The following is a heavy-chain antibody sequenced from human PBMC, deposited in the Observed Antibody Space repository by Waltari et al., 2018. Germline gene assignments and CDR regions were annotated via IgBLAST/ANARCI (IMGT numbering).Heavy chain of an antibody. CDR2: IIPIFGTA. V-gene: IGHV1-69*13. D-gene: IGHD3-3*01. J-gene: IGHJ5*02. Sequence: QVQLVQSGAAVKKPGSSVKVSCKASGGTFSSYAISWVRQAPGQGLDWMGGIIPIFGTANYAQKFQGRVTITADESTSTAYMELSSLRSEDTAVYYCAGLLPRGVTTFDPWGQGTLVTVSS. CDR3: AGLLPRGVTTFDP. CDR1: GGTFSSYA.